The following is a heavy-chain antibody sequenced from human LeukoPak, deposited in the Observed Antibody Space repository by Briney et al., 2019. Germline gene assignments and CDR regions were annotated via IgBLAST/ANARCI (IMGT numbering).Heavy chain of an antibody. CDR2: INHSGST. Sequence: SETLSLTCAVYGGSFSGYYWSWIRQPPGKGLEWIGEINHSGSTNYNPSLKSRVTISVDTSKNQFSLKLSSVTAADTAVYYCARHVPIYYGSGRNGIDYWGQGTLVTVSS. CDR3: ARHVPIYYGSGRNGIDY. D-gene: IGHD3-10*01. J-gene: IGHJ4*02. V-gene: IGHV4-34*01. CDR1: GGSFSGYY.